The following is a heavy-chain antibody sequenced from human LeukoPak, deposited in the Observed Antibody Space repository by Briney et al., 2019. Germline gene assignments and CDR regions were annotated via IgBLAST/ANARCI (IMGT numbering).Heavy chain of an antibody. CDR1: GYTFTSYY. CDR2: INPSGGSR. J-gene: IGHJ6*02. D-gene: IGHD6-6*01. Sequence: ASVKVSCKASGYTFTSYYMHWVRQAPGQGLEWMGIINPSGGSRTHAQKFQGRVTMTRDTSTSTVYMEMSSLSFEDTAVYYCARGGGITARPESYGMDVWGQGTTVTVSS. V-gene: IGHV1-46*01. CDR3: ARGGGITARPESYGMDV.